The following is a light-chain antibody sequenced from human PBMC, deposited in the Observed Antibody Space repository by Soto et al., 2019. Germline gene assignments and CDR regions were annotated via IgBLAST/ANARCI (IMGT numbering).Light chain of an antibody. CDR2: AAS. CDR1: QSINKY. Sequence: DIQVTQSPSSLSASVGDRVTITCRASQSINKYLNWYQHKPGKAPKLLIYAASTLQSGVPSRSSGRGSGTDFTLTISSLQPEDSATYHCQQSYNTPITFGQGTRLDIK. J-gene: IGKJ5*01. CDR3: QQSYNTPIT. V-gene: IGKV1-39*01.